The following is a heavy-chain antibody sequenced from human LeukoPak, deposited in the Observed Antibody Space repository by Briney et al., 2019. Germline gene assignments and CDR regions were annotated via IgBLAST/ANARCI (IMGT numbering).Heavy chain of an antibody. CDR1: VGSISSSSYY. Sequence: PSETLSLTCTFSVGSISSSSYYWGWIRQPPGKGLEWIRSIYYSESTYYNPSLKSRVTISVDTSKNQFSLKLSSVTAADTAVYYCASIAAAGTWFDPWGQGTLVTVSS. CDR3: ASIAAAGTWFDP. CDR2: IYYSEST. V-gene: IGHV4-39*01. D-gene: IGHD6-13*01. J-gene: IGHJ5*02.